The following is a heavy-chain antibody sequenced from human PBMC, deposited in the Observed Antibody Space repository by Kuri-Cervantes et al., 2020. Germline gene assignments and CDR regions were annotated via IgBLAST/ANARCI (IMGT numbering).Heavy chain of an antibody. CDR3: ARDSSSWRAPLDY. J-gene: IGHJ4*02. Sequence: ASVKVSCKASGYSFSAYYLHWVRQAPGQGLDWMGWISPKSGGTKYAQKFQGRVTMTRDTSTSTVYMELSSLRSEDTAVYYCARDSSSWRAPLDYWGQGTLVTVSS. CDR1: GYSFSAYY. V-gene: IGHV1-2*02. D-gene: IGHD6-13*01. CDR2: ISPKSGGT.